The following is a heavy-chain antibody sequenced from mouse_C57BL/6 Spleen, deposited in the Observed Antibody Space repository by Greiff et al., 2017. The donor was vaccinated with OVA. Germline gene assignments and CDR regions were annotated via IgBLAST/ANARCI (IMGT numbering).Heavy chain of an antibody. J-gene: IGHJ3*01. CDR1: GYSFTGYY. D-gene: IGHD2-4*01. CDR3: ARVDDYDGGVFAY. CDR2: INPSTGGT. Sequence: VQLKESGPELVKPGASVKISCKASGYSFTGYYMNWVKQSPEKSLEWIGEINPSTGGTTYNQKFKAKATLTVDKSSSTAYMQLKSLTSEDSAVYYCARVDDYDGGVFAYWGQGTLVTVSA. V-gene: IGHV1-42*01.